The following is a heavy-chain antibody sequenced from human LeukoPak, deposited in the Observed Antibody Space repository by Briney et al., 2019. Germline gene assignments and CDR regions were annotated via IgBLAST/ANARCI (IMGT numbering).Heavy chain of an antibody. CDR2: MNPNSGNT. CDR1: GYTFTSYD. V-gene: IGHV1-8*02. Sequence: ASVKVSCKASGYTFTSYDINWVRQATGQGLEWMGWMNPNSGNTGYAQKFQGRVTMTRDTSTSTVYMELSSLRSEDTAVYYCARVSAEGATIDYWGQGTLVTVSS. D-gene: IGHD1-26*01. CDR3: ARVSAEGATIDY. J-gene: IGHJ4*02.